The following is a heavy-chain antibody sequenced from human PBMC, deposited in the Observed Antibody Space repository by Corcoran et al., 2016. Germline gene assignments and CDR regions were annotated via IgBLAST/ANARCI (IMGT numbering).Heavy chain of an antibody. Sequence: QVQLQQSGPGLVKPSQTLSLTCAISGDSVSSNSAAWNWIRQSPSRGLEWLGRTYYRSKWYNDYAVSVKSRITIHPDTSKNQFSLQLNSVTPEDTAVYYCAREVVATNHRGDSVGMDVWGQGTTVTVSS. CDR3: AREVVATNHRGDSVGMDV. CDR2: TYYRSKWYN. D-gene: IGHD5-12*01. V-gene: IGHV6-1*01. J-gene: IGHJ6*02. CDR1: GDSVSSNSAA.